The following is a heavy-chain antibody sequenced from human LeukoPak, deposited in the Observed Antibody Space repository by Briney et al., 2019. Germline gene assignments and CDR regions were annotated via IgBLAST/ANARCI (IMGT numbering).Heavy chain of an antibody. CDR3: ASPSTVTTEHDAFDI. V-gene: IGHV3-48*01. J-gene: IGHJ3*02. Sequence: GGSLRLSCAASGFTFSSDAMSWVRQAPGKGLEWVSYISSSGSTIYYADSVKGRFTISRDNSKNTLYLQMNSLRAEDTAVYYCASPSTVTTEHDAFDIWGQGTMVTVSS. CDR1: GFTFSSDA. D-gene: IGHD4-17*01. CDR2: ISSSGSTI.